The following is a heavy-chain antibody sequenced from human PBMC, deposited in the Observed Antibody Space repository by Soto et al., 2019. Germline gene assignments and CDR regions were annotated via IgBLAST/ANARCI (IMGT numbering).Heavy chain of an antibody. D-gene: IGHD2-15*01. V-gene: IGHV3-23*01. CDR2: ISSVGRT. CDR3: AMGRGAGGVVDN. CDR1: GFTFNSYA. J-gene: IGHJ4*02. Sequence: GVTLRFSCAASGFTFNSYAMGWDRPTPGKGRSGVSVISSVGRTNSAGTVRGEFNVSRDKSKETLTMQMNSLSAHDPAVYYWAMGRGAGGVVDNWGQGALVTVFS.